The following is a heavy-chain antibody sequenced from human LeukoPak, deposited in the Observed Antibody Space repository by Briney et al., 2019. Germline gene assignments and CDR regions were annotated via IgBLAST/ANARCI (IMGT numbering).Heavy chain of an antibody. CDR1: GVSISSYY. J-gene: IGHJ4*02. V-gene: IGHV4-59*01. Sequence: SETLSLTCTVSGVSISSYYWSWIRQPPGKGLEWIGYIYYSGSTNYNPSLKSRVTISVDTSKNQFSLKLSSVTAADTAVYYCARERYDILTGYHNFDYRGQGTLVTVSS. CDR2: IYYSGST. CDR3: ARERYDILTGYHNFDY. D-gene: IGHD3-9*01.